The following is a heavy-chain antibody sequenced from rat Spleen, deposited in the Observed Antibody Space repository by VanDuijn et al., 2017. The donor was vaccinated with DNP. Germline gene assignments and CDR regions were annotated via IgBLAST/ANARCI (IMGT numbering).Heavy chain of an antibody. CDR3: ARAGWHGWLAY. D-gene: IGHD1-11*01. Sequence: EVKLVESGGGLVQPGRSLKLSCAASGFKLNDYWMGWVRQAPGKELEWIGEINKDSSTINYTPSLKDKFTISRDNAKNTLYLQMSKLGSEDTAIYYCARAGWHGWLAYWGQGTLVTVSS. V-gene: IGHV4-2*01. CDR1: GFKLNDYW. CDR2: INKDSSTI. J-gene: IGHJ3*01.